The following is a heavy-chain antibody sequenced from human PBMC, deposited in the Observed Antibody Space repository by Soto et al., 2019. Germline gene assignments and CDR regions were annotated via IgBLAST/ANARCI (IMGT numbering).Heavy chain of an antibody. CDR1: GGTFSSYT. CDR3: AGDLWIGELVGGNWFDP. CDR2: IIPILGIA. J-gene: IGHJ5*02. Sequence: QVQLVQSWAEVKKPGSSVKVSCKASGGTFSSYTISWVRQAPGQGLEWMGRIIPILGIANYPQKFQGRVKMTADKSTSTDHMELSSLRSEDTAVYYCAGDLWIGELVGGNWFDPWGQGNLVTVSS. D-gene: IGHD3-10*01. V-gene: IGHV1-69*08.